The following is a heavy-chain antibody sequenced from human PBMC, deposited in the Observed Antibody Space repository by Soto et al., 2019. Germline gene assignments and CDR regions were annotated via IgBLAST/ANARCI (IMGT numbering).Heavy chain of an antibody. D-gene: IGHD3-10*01. CDR1: GGSISRYY. J-gene: IGHJ5*02. CDR2: IYYSGST. Sequence: PSETLSLACTVSGGSISRYYWNWIRQPPGKGLEWIGYIYYSGSTNYNPSLKSRVTISVDTSKNQFSLKLSSVTAADTAVYYCALDPGSGSYYGWFDPWGKRTLVTGSS. V-gene: IGHV4-59*01. CDR3: ALDPGSGSYYGWFDP.